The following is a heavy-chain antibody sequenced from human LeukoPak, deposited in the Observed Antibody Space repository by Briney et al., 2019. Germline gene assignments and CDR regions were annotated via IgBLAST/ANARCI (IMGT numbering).Heavy chain of an antibody. J-gene: IGHJ6*03. CDR3: ARVGFTIFGVDANMDV. CDR2: IYYSGST. CDR1: GGSISSGDYY. V-gene: IGHV4-30-4*08. Sequence: SQTLSLTCTVSGGSISSGDYYWSWIRQPPGKGLEWIGYIYYSGSTYYNPSLKSRVTISVDTSKNQFSLKLSSVTAADTAVYYCARVGFTIFGVDANMDVWGKGTTVTVSS. D-gene: IGHD3-3*01.